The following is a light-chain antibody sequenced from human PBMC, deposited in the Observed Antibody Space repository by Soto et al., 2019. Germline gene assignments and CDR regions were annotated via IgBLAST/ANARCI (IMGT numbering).Light chain of an antibody. CDR1: QSVSSY. Sequence: EIVLTQSPATLSLSPGERATLSCRASQSVSSYLAWYQQKPGQAPRLLIYDASNSATGIPARFSGSGSGTDFPLTISSLEPEDFAVYYCQQRSSWPLTFGQGTRLEIK. CDR2: DAS. J-gene: IGKJ5*01. CDR3: QQRSSWPLT. V-gene: IGKV3-11*01.